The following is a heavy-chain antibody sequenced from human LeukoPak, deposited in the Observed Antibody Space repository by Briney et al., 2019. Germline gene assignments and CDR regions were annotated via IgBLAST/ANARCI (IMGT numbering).Heavy chain of an antibody. V-gene: IGHV1-2*02. D-gene: IGHD1-26*01. CDR1: GYTFTGYY. CDR2: INPNSGGT. Sequence: ASVKVSCKASGYTFTGYYMQWVRQAPGQGLEWMGWINPNSGGTNYAQKFQGRVTMTRDTSISTAYMELSRLRSDDTAVYYCARFDSGSFWGNYFDYWGQGTLVTVSS. J-gene: IGHJ4*02. CDR3: ARFDSGSFWGNYFDY.